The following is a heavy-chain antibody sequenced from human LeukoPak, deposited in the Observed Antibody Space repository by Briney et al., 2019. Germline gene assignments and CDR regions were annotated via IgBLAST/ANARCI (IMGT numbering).Heavy chain of an antibody. CDR1: GFTFSTYA. CDR3: VKDHDWGAFHI. CDR2: ISSNGGTT. J-gene: IGHJ3*02. Sequence: GGSLRLSCSASGFTFSTYAMHWVRQAPGKGLEYVSGISSNGGTTYYADSVKGRFTISRDNSKNTLYLQMSSLRAEDTAVYYCVKDHDWGAFHIWGQGTMVTVSS. V-gene: IGHV3-64D*06. D-gene: IGHD7-27*01.